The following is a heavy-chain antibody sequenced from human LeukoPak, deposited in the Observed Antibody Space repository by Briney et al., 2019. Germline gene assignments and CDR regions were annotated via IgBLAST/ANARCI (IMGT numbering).Heavy chain of an antibody. CDR2: IKQDGSEK. CDR1: GFTLSSYW. D-gene: IGHD3-10*01. J-gene: IGHJ4*02. CDR3: ARDPVGEPGFLDY. Sequence: GGSLRLSCAASGFTLSSYWMSWVRQAPGKGLEWVANIKQDGSEKYYVDSVKGRFTISRDNAKNSLYLQMNSLRAEDTAVYYCARDPVGEPGFLDYWGQGTLVTVSS. V-gene: IGHV3-7*01.